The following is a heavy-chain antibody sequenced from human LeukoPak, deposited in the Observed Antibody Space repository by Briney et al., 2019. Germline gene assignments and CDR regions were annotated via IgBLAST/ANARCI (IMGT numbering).Heavy chain of an antibody. J-gene: IGHJ6*02. V-gene: IGHV3-21*01. D-gene: IGHD6-19*01. Sequence: GGSLRLSCAASGFTFSSYSMSWVRQAPGKGLEWVSSISSSSSYIYYADSVKGRFTISRDNAKNSLYLQMNSLRAEDTAVYYCARMGSSAGGMDVWGQGTTVTVSS. CDR2: ISSSSSYI. CDR3: ARMGSSAGGMDV. CDR1: GFTFSSYS.